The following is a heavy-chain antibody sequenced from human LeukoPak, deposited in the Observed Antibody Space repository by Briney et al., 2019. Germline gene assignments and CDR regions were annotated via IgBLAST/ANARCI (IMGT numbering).Heavy chain of an antibody. CDR3: AKDLLYYYDSSGYLPGDY. CDR2: IRYDGSNK. D-gene: IGHD3-22*01. CDR1: GFTFSGYW. J-gene: IGHJ4*02. Sequence: GGSLRLSCAASGFTFSGYWMSWVRQAPGKGLEWVAFIRYDGSNKYYADSVKGRFTISRDNSKNTLYLQMNSLRAEDTAVYYCAKDLLYYYDSSGYLPGDYWGQGTLVTVSS. V-gene: IGHV3-30*02.